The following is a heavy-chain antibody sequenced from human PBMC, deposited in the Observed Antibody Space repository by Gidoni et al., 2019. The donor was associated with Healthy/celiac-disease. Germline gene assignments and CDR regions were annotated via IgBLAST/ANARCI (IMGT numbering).Heavy chain of an antibody. Sequence: EVQLVESGGGLVQPGGSLRLSCAASGFTFSSYWMSWVRQAPGKGLEWVANIKQDGSEKYYVDSVKGRFTISRDNAKNSLYLQMNSLRAEDTAVYYCAGMTYYDFWSGYSDWGQGTLVTVSS. D-gene: IGHD3-3*01. CDR1: GFTFSSYW. V-gene: IGHV3-7*01. J-gene: IGHJ4*02. CDR3: AGMTYYDFWSGYSD. CDR2: IKQDGSEK.